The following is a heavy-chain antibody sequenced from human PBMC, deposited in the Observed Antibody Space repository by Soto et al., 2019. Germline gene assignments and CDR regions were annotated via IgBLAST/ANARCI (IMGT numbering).Heavy chain of an antibody. V-gene: IGHV3-23*01. CDR2: FNGNGGGT. Sequence: EVQLLESGGGLVQPGGSLRLACATSGFSFSTYAMTWFRQAPGKGLEWVSTFNGNGGGTYYAESVKGRFTISRDNSKNTLYLQMDSLRAEDTTTYYCAKDNSLHWFDPWGQGNLVTVSS. J-gene: IGHJ5*02. CDR1: GFSFSTYA. D-gene: IGHD2-15*01. CDR3: AKDNSLHWFDP.